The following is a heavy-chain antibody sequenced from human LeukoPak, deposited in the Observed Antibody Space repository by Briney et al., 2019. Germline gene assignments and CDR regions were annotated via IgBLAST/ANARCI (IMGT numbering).Heavy chain of an antibody. D-gene: IGHD1-1*01. CDR3: LRENWYYDY. V-gene: IGHV1-2*02. Sequence: ASVKVSCKASGYTFTVYYIHWVRQAPGQGLEWIGWIYPKNGGTYYAQKFQGRVTTTRDTSISTAYMELSGLRSDDTAVYYCLRENWYYDYWGQGTLVTVSS. CDR2: IYPKNGGT. J-gene: IGHJ4*02. CDR1: GYTFTVYY.